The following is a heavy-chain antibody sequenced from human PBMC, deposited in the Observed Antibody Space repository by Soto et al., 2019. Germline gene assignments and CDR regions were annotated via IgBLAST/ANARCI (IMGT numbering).Heavy chain of an antibody. V-gene: IGHV3-74*01. CDR3: GRAPGGTGIVDY. CDR1: GFTFSSYW. J-gene: IGHJ4*02. D-gene: IGHD1-7*01. CDR2: INSEGTTT. Sequence: EVQLVESGGGLVQPGGSLRLSCTASGFTFSSYWMQWVRQAPGKGLVWVSRINSEGTTTTYADSVKGRFTISRDNAKNTLFLQMNSLRAEDTAVYYCGRAPGGTGIVDYWGLGNLVTVSS.